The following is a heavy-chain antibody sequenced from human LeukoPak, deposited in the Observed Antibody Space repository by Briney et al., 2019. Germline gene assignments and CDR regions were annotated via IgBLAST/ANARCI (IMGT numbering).Heavy chain of an antibody. D-gene: IGHD5-12*01. CDR1: GFTFSSYA. CDR3: AKVQAPGYSGYDPNFDY. Sequence: GGSLRLSCAASGFTFSSYAMSWVRQAPGKGLEWVSAISGSGGSTYYADSVKGRFTISRDNSKNTLYLQMNSLRAEDTAVYYCAKVQAPGYSGYDPNFDYWGQGTLVTVSS. V-gene: IGHV3-23*01. J-gene: IGHJ4*02. CDR2: ISGSGGST.